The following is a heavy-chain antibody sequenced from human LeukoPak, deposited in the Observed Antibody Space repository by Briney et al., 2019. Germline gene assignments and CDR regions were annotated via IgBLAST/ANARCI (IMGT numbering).Heavy chain of an antibody. J-gene: IGHJ6*02. D-gene: IGHD3-10*01. V-gene: IGHV1-8*01. Sequence: ASVKVSCKASGYTFTSYDINWVRQATGQGLEWMGWMNPNSGNTGYAQKFQGRVTMTRNTSISTAYMELSSLRSEDTAVYYCARLQAPNITTVRGVPNYYYYYGMDVWGQGTTVTVSS. CDR3: ARLQAPNITTVRGVPNYYYYYGMDV. CDR1: GYTFTSYD. CDR2: MNPNSGNT.